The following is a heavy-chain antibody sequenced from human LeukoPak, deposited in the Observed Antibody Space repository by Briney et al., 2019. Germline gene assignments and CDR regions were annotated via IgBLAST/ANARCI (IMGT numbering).Heavy chain of an antibody. D-gene: IGHD3-22*01. CDR3: ARAWDYDSSGYPDAFDI. V-gene: IGHV3-9*01. CDR1: GFTFGDYA. CDR2: ISWDSNSV. J-gene: IGHJ3*02. Sequence: GGSLRLSCAASGFTFGDYAMHWVRQAPGKGLEWVSGISWDSNSVGYVDSVKGRFTISRDNAKNSLYLQMNSLRAEDTAVYYCARAWDYDSSGYPDAFDIWGQGTMVTVSS.